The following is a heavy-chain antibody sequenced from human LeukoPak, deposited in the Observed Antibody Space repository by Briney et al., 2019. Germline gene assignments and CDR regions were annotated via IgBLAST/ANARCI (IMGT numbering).Heavy chain of an antibody. Sequence: ASVKVSCKASGYTFTSYGITWVRQAPGQGLEWMGCISAYNGNTNYAQKLQGRVTMTTDRSTSTAYMELRSLRSDDTAVYYCARGPIIDIAIVPAADEYYYMDVWGKGTTVTVSS. J-gene: IGHJ6*03. CDR3: ARGPIIDIAIVPAADEYYYMDV. V-gene: IGHV1-18*01. CDR2: ISAYNGNT. D-gene: IGHD2-2*01. CDR1: GYTFTSYG.